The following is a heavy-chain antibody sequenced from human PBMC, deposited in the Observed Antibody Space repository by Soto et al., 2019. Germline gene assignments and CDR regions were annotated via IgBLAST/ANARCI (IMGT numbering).Heavy chain of an antibody. CDR3: TGPLGEFFPLDY. D-gene: IGHD3-16*01. Sequence: EVQLVESGGDFVKPGGSLRVSCAVSGFSFSNAWMSWVRQAPGKGLEWVGRIKTKADGGTTDYAAPVKGRFTISRDDLKNTVVLHMHRLETEDKGVEYWTGPLGEFFPLDYWGQGTLVTVSS. J-gene: IGHJ4*02. CDR2: IKTKADGGTT. V-gene: IGHV3-15*01. CDR1: GFSFSNAW.